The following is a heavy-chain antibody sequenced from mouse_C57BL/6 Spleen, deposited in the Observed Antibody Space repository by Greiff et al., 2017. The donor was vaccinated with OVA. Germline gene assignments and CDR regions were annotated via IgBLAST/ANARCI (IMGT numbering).Heavy chain of an antibody. J-gene: IGHJ4*01. V-gene: IGHV1-26*01. CDR2: INPNNGGT. D-gene: IGHD1-1*01. CDR3: GGRTFITTVPGYYYAMDY. Sequence: EVQLQQSGPELVKPGASVKTSCKASGYTFTDYYMNWVKQSHGKSLEWIGDINPNNGGTSYNQKFKGKATLTVDKSSSTAYMELRSLTSEDSAVYYCGGRTFITTVPGYYYAMDYWGQGTSVTVSS. CDR1: GYTFTDYY.